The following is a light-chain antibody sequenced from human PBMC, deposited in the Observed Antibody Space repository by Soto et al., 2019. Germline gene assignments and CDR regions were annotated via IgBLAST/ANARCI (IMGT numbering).Light chain of an antibody. CDR2: GAS. CDR1: QSVSNSY. J-gene: IGKJ4*01. V-gene: IGKV3-20*01. CDR3: QQSGTSPVT. Sequence: EIVLAQSPGTLSLSPGERATLSCRASQSVSNSYLAWYQQKPGQAPRLLIYGASSRATGIPDRFSGSGSGTDFTLTISRLEPEDFAVYYCQQSGTSPVTFGGGTKVEIK.